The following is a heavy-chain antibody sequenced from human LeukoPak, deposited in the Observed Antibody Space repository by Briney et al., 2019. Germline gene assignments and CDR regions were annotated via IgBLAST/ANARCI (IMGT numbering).Heavy chain of an antibody. D-gene: IGHD3-3*01. V-gene: IGHV4-39*01. Sequence: PSETLSLTCTVSGGSISSSSHYWGWIRQPPGKGLEWIGSIYYSGSTYYNPSLKSRVTISVDTSKNQFSLKLSSVTAADTAVYYCASKHWSGRYFDYWGQGNLVTVSS. CDR1: GGSISSSSHY. CDR3: ASKHWSGRYFDY. CDR2: IYYSGST. J-gene: IGHJ4*02.